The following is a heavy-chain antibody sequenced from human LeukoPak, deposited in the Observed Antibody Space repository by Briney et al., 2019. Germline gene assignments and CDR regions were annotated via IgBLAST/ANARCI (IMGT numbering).Heavy chain of an antibody. CDR3: ARFLDIFGVFDY. CDR2: ISSSGRTI. CDR1: GFTFSDYY. V-gene: IGHV3-11*01. D-gene: IGHD3-3*02. Sequence: GGSLRLSCAASGFTFSDYYMSWIRQAPGKGLEWVSDISSSGRTIYYADSVKGRFTISRDNAKNSLYLQMNSLRAEDTAVYYCARFLDIFGVFDYWGQGTLVTVPS. J-gene: IGHJ4*02.